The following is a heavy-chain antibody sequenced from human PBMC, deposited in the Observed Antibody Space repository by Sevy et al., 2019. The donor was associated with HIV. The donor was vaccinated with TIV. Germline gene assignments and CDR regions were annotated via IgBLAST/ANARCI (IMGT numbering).Heavy chain of an antibody. V-gene: IGHV3-7*01. CDR2: IKQDGSVK. D-gene: IGHD6-13*01. CDR3: VRAIAAHGSF. Sequence: GGSLRLSCAASGFTLNNYWMNWVRQAPGKGLEWVANIKQDGSVKYYVDSVKGRFTISRDNARNLVFLQMNSLEVEDTALYYCVRAIAAHGSFWGQGTLVTVSS. J-gene: IGHJ4*02. CDR1: GFTLNNYW.